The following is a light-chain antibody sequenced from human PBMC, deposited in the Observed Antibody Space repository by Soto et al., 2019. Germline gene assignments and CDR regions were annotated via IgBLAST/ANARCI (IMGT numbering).Light chain of an antibody. V-gene: IGKV4-1*01. J-gene: IGKJ4*01. CDR2: WAS. CDR1: QSVLFSSNNMNY. Sequence: DIVMTQSPDSLAVSLGERATINCKSSQSVLFSSNNMNYLAWYQHKPGQPPKLLIYWASTRESGVPDRFSGSGSGTDFALTISSLQAADVAVYYCQQYYSHPLTFGGGTKVEIK. CDR3: QQYYSHPLT.